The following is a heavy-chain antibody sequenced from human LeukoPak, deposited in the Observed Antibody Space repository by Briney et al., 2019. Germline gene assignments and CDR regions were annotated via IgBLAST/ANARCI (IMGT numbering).Heavy chain of an antibody. CDR3: ARGWVPSDITLK. CDR1: GFTVSNNY. V-gene: IGHV3-74*01. Sequence: PGGSLRLSCAASGFTVSNNYMSWVRQAPGKGLVWVARINIDGSDTNYADSVKGRVTISRDNARNTVYLQMNCLRAEDTAVYYCARGWVPSDITLKWGQGTTVTVSS. D-gene: IGHD3-22*01. CDR2: INIDGSDT. J-gene: IGHJ3*01.